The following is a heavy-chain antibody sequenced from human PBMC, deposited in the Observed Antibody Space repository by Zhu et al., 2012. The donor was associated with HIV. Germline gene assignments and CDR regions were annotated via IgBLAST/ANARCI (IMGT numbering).Heavy chain of an antibody. CDR1: GGSFSGYY. CDR2: INRSGDT. CDR3: ARGYGSGIXITT. V-gene: IGHV4-34*01. J-gene: IGHJ4*02. Sequence: QVQLQQWGAGLLKPSETLSLTCAVYGGSFSGYYWGWIRQPPGKGLEWIGEINRSGDTNYNPSLKSRVTISVDTSKNQFSLKLNSVTAADTAVYYCARGYGSGIXITTWGQGTLVTVSS. D-gene: IGHD3-10*01.